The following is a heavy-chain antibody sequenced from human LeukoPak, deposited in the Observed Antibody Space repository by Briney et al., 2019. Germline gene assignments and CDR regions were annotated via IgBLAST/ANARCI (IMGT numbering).Heavy chain of an antibody. CDR1: GGSIGSYY. J-gene: IGHJ4*02. Sequence: PSETLSLTCIVSGGSIGSYYWSWIRQPPGKGLDWIGHIYYSGSTDYNPSLRSRVTISVDTSKNQFSLRLSSVTATDTAVYYCARDRSDGSGYYGYYFDYWGQGTLVSVSS. V-gene: IGHV4-59*01. CDR2: IYYSGST. D-gene: IGHD3-22*01. CDR3: ARDRSDGSGYYGYYFDY.